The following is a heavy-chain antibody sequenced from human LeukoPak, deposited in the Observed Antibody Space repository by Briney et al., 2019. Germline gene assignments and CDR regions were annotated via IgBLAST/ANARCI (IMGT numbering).Heavy chain of an antibody. V-gene: IGHV1-69*13. J-gene: IGHJ4*02. Sequence: SVKVSCKASGGTFSSYAISWVRQAPGQGLEWMGGIIPIFGTANYAQKFQGRVTITADESTSTAYMELSSLRSEDTAVYYCATQRRIVGATNSFDYWGQGTLVTVSS. CDR3: ATQRRIVGATNSFDY. CDR2: IIPIFGTA. CDR1: GGTFSSYA. D-gene: IGHD1-26*01.